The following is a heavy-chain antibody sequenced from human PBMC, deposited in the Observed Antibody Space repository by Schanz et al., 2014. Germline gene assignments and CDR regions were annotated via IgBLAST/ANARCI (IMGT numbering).Heavy chain of an antibody. Sequence: VQLVESGGGLVQPGRSLRLSCAASGFTFSRSGMHWVRQAPGKGLEWVANIKHAGSEKYYVDSVKGQFSISRDNARNTLHLQMDSLRAEDTAVYYCARDIRNSRPSYYDHGGQGTLVTVAS. CDR3: ARDIRNSRPSYYDH. V-gene: IGHV3-7*01. CDR2: IKHAGSEK. J-gene: IGHJ4*02. CDR1: GFTFSRSG. D-gene: IGHD6-13*01.